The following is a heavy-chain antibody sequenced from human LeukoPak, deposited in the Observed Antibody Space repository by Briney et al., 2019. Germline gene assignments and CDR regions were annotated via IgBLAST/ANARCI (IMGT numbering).Heavy chain of an antibody. Sequence: PSETLSLTCAVYGGSFSGYYWTWIRQSPGKRPEWLAYVRYTGTPNYNPSLRSRLTILVDTSKNQFSLKLTSVTAADTAVYYCARHVAPDMDYFDYWGPGTLVTVSP. CDR2: VRYTGTP. D-gene: IGHD2-15*01. CDR1: GGSFSGYY. CDR3: ARHVAPDMDYFDY. J-gene: IGHJ4*02. V-gene: IGHV4-59*08.